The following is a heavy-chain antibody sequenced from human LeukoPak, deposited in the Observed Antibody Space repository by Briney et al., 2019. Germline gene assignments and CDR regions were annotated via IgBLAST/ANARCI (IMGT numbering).Heavy chain of an antibody. CDR3: ARNYDSSGYHLTFDY. CDR1: GGSISSSSYY. Sequence: PSETLSLTCTVSGGSISSSSYYWGWIRQPPGKGLEWIGSIYYSGSTYYNPSLKSRVTISVDTSKNQFSLKLSSVTAADTAVYYCARNYDSSGYHLTFDYWGQGTLVTVSS. CDR2: IYYSGST. V-gene: IGHV4-39*01. D-gene: IGHD3-22*01. J-gene: IGHJ4*02.